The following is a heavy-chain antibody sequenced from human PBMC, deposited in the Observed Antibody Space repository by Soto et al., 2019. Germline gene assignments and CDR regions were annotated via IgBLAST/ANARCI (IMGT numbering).Heavy chain of an antibody. Sequence: QVQLVQSGAEVKKPGASVKVSCKPSGYTFTSYGITWVRQAPGQGLEWMGWISAYNGNTNYAQKFQGRVTMTTGTSTGSAYMELRSLGSDATAVYYCASGWYGEFVYQFDYWGQGTLVTVSS. D-gene: IGHD3-10*01. J-gene: IGHJ4*02. CDR1: GYTFTSYG. V-gene: IGHV1-18*01. CDR2: ISAYNGNT. CDR3: ASGWYGEFVYQFDY.